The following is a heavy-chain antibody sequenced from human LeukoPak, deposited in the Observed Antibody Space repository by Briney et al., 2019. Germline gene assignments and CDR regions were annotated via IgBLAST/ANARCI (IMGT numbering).Heavy chain of an antibody. CDR2: ILSDGSTQ. D-gene: IGHD5-24*01. J-gene: IGHJ4*02. CDR1: GFTFGTYA. CDR3: ARGAILGGYNLIDD. V-gene: IGHV3-30*04. Sequence: GGSLRLSCAASGFTFGTYAMHWVRQAPDRGLEWVAVILSDGSTQNTADSVRGRFIISRDNSKNTLFLQMNRLRTEDTAVYYCARGAILGGYNLIDDWGQGTLVTVSS.